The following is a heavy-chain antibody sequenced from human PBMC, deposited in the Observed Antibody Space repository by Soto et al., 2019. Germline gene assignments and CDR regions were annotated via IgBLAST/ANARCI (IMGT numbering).Heavy chain of an antibody. V-gene: IGHV5-51*01. CDR3: ARQGHGRSTSCHHGDFES. Sequence: GADLKISCKPSAYRLSRYRIGWVLQTPGPRLEWMGIIYPGDSDTRYSPSFQGQVTISADKSISTDYLQWSSLKASDTAMYDCARQGHGRSTSCHHGDFESRGKET. CDR1: AYRLSRYR. J-gene: IGHJ6*03. D-gene: IGHD2-2*01. CDR2: IYPGDSDT.